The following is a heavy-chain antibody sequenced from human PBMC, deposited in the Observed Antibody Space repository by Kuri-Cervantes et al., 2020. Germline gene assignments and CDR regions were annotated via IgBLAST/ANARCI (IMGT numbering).Heavy chain of an antibody. Sequence: GGSLRLSCAASGFTFSSYGMHWVRQAPGKGLEWVAVISYDGSNKYYADSVKGRFTISRDNSKNTLYLQMNSLRAEDTAVSYCASDRRSRYYYYFYGMDVWGQGTTVTVSS. CDR2: ISYDGSNK. CDR1: GFTFSSYG. J-gene: IGHJ6*02. CDR3: ASDRRSRYYYYFYGMDV. D-gene: IGHD5-24*01. V-gene: IGHV3-30*03.